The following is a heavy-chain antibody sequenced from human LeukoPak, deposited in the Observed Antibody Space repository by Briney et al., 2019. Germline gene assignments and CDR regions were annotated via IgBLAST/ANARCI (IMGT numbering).Heavy chain of an antibody. Sequence: GGSLRLSCAASGFTVSSNYMSWVRQDPGKGLEWVSVIYSGGSTYYADSVKGRFTISRDNSKNTLYLQMNSLRAEDTAVYYCARDALGYGGQNYGMDVWGKGTTVTVPS. CDR1: GFTVSSNY. CDR3: ARDALGYGGQNYGMDV. D-gene: IGHD5-12*01. J-gene: IGHJ6*04. CDR2: IYSGGST. V-gene: IGHV3-53*01.